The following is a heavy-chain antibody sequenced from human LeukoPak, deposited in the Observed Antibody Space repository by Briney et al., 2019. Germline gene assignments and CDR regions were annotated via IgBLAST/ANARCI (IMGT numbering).Heavy chain of an antibody. CDR3: ARLRTTAPIDY. Sequence: SETLSLTRAVYGGSFSGYYWSWIRQPPGKGLEWIGEINHSGSTNYNPSLKSRVTISVDTSKNQFSLKLSSVTAADTAVYYCARLRTTAPIDYWGQGTLVTVSS. J-gene: IGHJ4*02. CDR1: GGSFSGYY. V-gene: IGHV4-34*01. D-gene: IGHD4-17*01. CDR2: INHSGST.